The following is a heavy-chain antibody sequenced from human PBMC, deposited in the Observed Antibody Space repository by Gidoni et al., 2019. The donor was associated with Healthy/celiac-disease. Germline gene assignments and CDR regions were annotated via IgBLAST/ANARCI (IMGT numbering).Heavy chain of an antibody. V-gene: IGHV4-39*01. D-gene: IGHD6-19*01. CDR3: ARHEVGMIAVAGTFDY. CDR1: GGSISSSSYY. Sequence: QLQLQESGPGLVKPSETLSLTCTVSGGSISSSSYYWGWIRQPPGKGLEWIGSIYYSGSTYYNPSLKSRVTISVDTSKNQFSLRLSSVTAADTAVYYCARHEVGMIAVAGTFDYWGQGTLVTVSS. CDR2: IYYSGST. J-gene: IGHJ4*02.